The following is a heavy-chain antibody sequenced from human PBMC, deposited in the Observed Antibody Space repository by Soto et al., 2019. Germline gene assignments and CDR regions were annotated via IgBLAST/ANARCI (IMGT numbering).Heavy chain of an antibody. CDR3: ARDGDSNYVSYYYYMDV. CDR2: INSDGSST. CDR1: GFTFSSYW. D-gene: IGHD4-4*01. J-gene: IGHJ6*03. V-gene: IGHV3-74*01. Sequence: GGSLRLSCAASGFTFSSYWMHWVRQAPGKGLVWVSRINSDGSSTSYADSVKGRFTISRDNAKNTLYLQMNSLRAEDTAVYYCARDGDSNYVSYYYYMDVWGKGDHGHRLL.